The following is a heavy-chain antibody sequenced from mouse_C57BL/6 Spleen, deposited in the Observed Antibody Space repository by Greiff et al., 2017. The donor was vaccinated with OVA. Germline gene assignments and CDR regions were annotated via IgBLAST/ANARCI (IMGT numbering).Heavy chain of an antibody. Sequence: VMLVESGPELVKPGASVKISCKASGYAFSSSWMNWVKQRPGKGLEWIGRIYPGDGDTNYNGKFKGKATLTADKSSSTAYMQLSSLTSEDSAVYFCARWTAQALAYWGQGTLVTVSA. CDR1: GYAFSSSW. CDR3: ARWTAQALAY. D-gene: IGHD3-2*02. J-gene: IGHJ3*01. CDR2: IYPGDGDT. V-gene: IGHV1-82*01.